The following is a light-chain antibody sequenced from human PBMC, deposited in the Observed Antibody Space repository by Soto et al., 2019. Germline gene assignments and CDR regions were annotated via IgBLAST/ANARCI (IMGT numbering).Light chain of an antibody. CDR1: SSNIGAGYD. J-gene: IGLJ2*01. V-gene: IGLV1-40*01. Sequence: QSVLTQPPSLSGDPGQRVTISCTGSSSNIGAGYDVHWYQQLPGTAPKLLIYVNSNRPSGVPDRFSGSKSGTSASLVITGLQAEDEADYYCQSFDSSLTGAVFGGGTKLTVL. CDR2: VNS. CDR3: QSFDSSLTGAV.